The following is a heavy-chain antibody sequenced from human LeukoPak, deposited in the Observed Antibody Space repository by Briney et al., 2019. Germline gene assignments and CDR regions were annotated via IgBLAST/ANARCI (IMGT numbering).Heavy chain of an antibody. CDR3: EVDGY. J-gene: IGHJ4*02. CDR1: GFTFSGYW. D-gene: IGHD5-12*01. V-gene: IGHV3-7*01. CDR2: IKQDGSEK. Sequence: GGSLRLSCAASGFTFSGYWMTWVRQAPGKGLEWVANIKQDGSEKYYVDSVKGRFTISRDNAKNSLYLQMNSLRAEDTAVYYCEVDGYWGQGTLVTVSS.